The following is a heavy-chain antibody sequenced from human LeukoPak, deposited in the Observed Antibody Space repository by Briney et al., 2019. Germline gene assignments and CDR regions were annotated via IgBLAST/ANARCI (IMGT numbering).Heavy chain of an antibody. CDR1: GFTFSSYT. Sequence: GGSLRLSCAASGFTFSSYTLHWVRQAPGKGLEWVALISYDGSNKYYADSVKGRFTISRDNSKNTLYLQMNGLRAEDTAVYFCARGLSYCSDTSCYGHFDYWGKGTLVTVSS. D-gene: IGHD2-2*01. J-gene: IGHJ4*02. V-gene: IGHV3-30*04. CDR2: ISYDGSNK. CDR3: ARGLSYCSDTSCYGHFDY.